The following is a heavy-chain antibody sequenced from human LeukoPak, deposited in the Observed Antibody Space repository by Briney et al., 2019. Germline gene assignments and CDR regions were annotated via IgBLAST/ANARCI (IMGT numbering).Heavy chain of an antibody. CDR2: IIPIFGTA. D-gene: IGHD2-15*01. Sequence: SVKVSCKASGGTFSSYAISWVRDAPGQGLEWMGGIIPIFGTANYTQKFQGRVTITTDESTSTAYMELSSLRSEDTAVYDCARWYLYNWFDPWGEGTLVTASP. CDR1: GGTFSSYA. J-gene: IGHJ5*01. CDR3: ARWYLYNWFDP. V-gene: IGHV1-69*05.